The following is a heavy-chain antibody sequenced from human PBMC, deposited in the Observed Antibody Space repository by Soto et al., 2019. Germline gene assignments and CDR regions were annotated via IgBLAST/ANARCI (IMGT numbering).Heavy chain of an antibody. J-gene: IGHJ6*02. CDR3: AGTAMATGYYYYGMDV. V-gene: IGHV1-69*06. D-gene: IGHD5-18*01. CDR2: VIPIFGTA. CDR1: GGTFSSYA. Sequence: QVQLVQSGAEVKKPGSSVKVSCKASGGTFSSYAISWVRQAPGQGLEWMGGVIPIFGTANYAQTFQGRVTITADKSTCTAYMGRSGLRSDDTAVYDCAGTAMATGYYYYGMDVWCRGTTVTVSS.